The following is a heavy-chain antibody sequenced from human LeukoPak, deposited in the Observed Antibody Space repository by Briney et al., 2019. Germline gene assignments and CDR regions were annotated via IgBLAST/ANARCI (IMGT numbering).Heavy chain of an antibody. CDR3: ARGAYGSGWEAFDI. D-gene: IGHD3-10*01. CDR1: GYTFTGYY. J-gene: IGHJ3*02. V-gene: IGHV1-2*07. CDR2: INPNSGAT. Sequence: ASVKVSCKASGYTFTGYYMHWVRQAPGQGREGMGWINPNSGATNYEHNFQSRVTMTGDTYTSTAYMELSRLRSDDTAVYYCARGAYGSGWEAFDIWGQGTMVTVSS.